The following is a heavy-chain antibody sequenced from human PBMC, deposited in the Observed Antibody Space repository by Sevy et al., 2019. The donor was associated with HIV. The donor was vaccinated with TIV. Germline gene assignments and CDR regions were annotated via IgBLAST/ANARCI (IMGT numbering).Heavy chain of an antibody. J-gene: IGHJ4*02. CDR1: GFTFDDYA. CDR2: ISWNSGSI. Sequence: GGSLRLSCAASGFTFDDYAMHWVRQAPGKGLEWVSGISWNSGSIGYADSVKGRFTISRDNAKNSLTLQMNSLRAEDTALYYCAKDFERELLPRGGSPEDYWGQGTLVTVSS. V-gene: IGHV3-9*01. D-gene: IGHD1-26*01. CDR3: AKDFERELLPRGGSPEDY.